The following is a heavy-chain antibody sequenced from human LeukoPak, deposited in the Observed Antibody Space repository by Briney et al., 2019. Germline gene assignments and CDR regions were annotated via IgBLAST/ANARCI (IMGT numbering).Heavy chain of an antibody. D-gene: IGHD6-13*01. Sequence: SETLSLTCTVSGGSISSYYWSWIRQPPGKGLEWIGYIYYSGSTNYNPSLKSRVTISVDTSKNQFSLKLSSVTAADTAVYYCAGATAAADYWGQGTLVTVSS. CDR1: GGSISSYY. CDR2: IYYSGST. V-gene: IGHV4-59*08. J-gene: IGHJ4*02. CDR3: AGATAAADY.